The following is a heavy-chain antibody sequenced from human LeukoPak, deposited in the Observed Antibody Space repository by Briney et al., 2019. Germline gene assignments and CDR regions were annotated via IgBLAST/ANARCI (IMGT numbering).Heavy chain of an antibody. CDR1: GFTFSSYA. Sequence: GGSLRLSCAASGFTFSSYAMHWVRQAPGKGLEYVSAISSNGGSTYYANSVKGRFTISRDNSKNMLYLQMGSLRAEDMAVYYCARARDDFWSYYYYYYMDVWGKGTTVTVS. CDR2: ISSNGGST. D-gene: IGHD3-3*01. J-gene: IGHJ6*03. CDR3: ARARDDFWSYYYYYYMDV. V-gene: IGHV3-64*01.